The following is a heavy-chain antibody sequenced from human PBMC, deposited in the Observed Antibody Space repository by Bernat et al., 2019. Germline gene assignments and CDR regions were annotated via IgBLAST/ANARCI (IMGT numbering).Heavy chain of an antibody. D-gene: IGHD3-10*01. CDR3: ARVPQGDPKIDYGSGSYYRYYYGMDV. Sequence: QVQLQQWGAGLLKPSETLSLTCAVYGGSFSGYYWSWIRQPPGKGLECIGEINHSGSTNYNPSLKSRVTISVETSKNQFSLKLSSVTAADTAVYYCARVPQGDPKIDYGSGSYYRYYYGMDVWGQGTTVTVSS. J-gene: IGHJ6*02. V-gene: IGHV4-34*01. CDR1: GGSFSGYY. CDR2: INHSGST.